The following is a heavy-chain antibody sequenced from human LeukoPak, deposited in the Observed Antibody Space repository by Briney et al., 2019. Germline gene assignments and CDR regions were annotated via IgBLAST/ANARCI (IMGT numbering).Heavy chain of an antibody. CDR1: GGSISSSSYY. CDR2: IYYSGGT. J-gene: IGHJ4*02. Sequence: PSETLSLTCTVSGGSISSSSYYWGWIRQPPGKGLEWIGGIYYSGGTYYNPSLKSRVTISVGTSKNQFSLKLSSVTAADTAVYYCARERRSSGYYWPSPLDYWGQGTLVTVSS. D-gene: IGHD3-22*01. CDR3: ARERRSSGYYWPSPLDY. V-gene: IGHV4-39*07.